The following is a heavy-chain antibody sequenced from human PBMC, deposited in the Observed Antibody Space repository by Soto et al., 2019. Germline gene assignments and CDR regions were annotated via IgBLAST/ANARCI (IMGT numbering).Heavy chain of an antibody. J-gene: IGHJ4*02. CDR3: ARECAVPGPDCEY. V-gene: IGHV3-72*01. D-gene: IGHD6-19*01. Sequence: EVQLVESGGGLVQPGGSLRLSCVVSGFSFSDHYMNWVRQAPGKGLEWVGRTRNKGNSYTTEYAASVKDRFTISRDDSKNSLYLQMNSLKTEDTAVYYCARECAVPGPDCEYWGQGTLVTVSS. CDR2: TRNKGNSYTT. CDR1: GFSFSDHY.